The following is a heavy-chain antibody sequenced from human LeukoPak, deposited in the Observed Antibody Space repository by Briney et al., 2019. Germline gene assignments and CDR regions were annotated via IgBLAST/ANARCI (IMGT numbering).Heavy chain of an antibody. CDR3: ARAIVWFGQTYYYYGMDV. CDR2: IWYDGSNK. D-gene: IGHD3-10*01. Sequence: GGSLRLSCAASGFTFSSYGMHWDRQAPGKGLEWVAVIWYDGSNKYYADSVKGRFTISRDNSKNTLYLQMNSLRAEDTAVYYCARAIVWFGQTYYYYGMDVWGKGTTVTVSS. J-gene: IGHJ6*04. CDR1: GFTFSSYG. V-gene: IGHV3-33*01.